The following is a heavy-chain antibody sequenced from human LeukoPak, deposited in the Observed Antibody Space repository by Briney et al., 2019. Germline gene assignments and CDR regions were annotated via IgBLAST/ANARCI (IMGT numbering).Heavy chain of an antibody. J-gene: IGHJ4*02. CDR3: ARDRYLSNWNLFTLDY. D-gene: IGHD1-20*01. V-gene: IGHV1-69*13. Sequence: SVKVSCKASGGTFSSYAISWVRQAPGQGLEWMGGIIPIFGTANYAQKFQGRVTITADESTSTAYMELSSLRSEDTAVYYCARDRYLSNWNLFTLDYWGQGTLVTVSS. CDR2: IIPIFGTA. CDR1: GGTFSSYA.